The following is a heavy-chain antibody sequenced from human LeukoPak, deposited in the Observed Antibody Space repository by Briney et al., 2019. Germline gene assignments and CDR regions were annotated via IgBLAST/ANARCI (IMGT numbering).Heavy chain of an antibody. Sequence: PSETLSLTCTVSGGSISTSNYYWGWIRQPPGKGLEWIGIISYSGSTSYNPSLKSRVTISVDTSKNQFSLKLSSVTAADTAVYYCADYRGATMLDYWGQGTLVTVSS. V-gene: IGHV4-39*01. D-gene: IGHD4/OR15-4a*01. J-gene: IGHJ4*02. CDR3: ADYRGATMLDY. CDR1: GGSISTSNYY. CDR2: ISYSGST.